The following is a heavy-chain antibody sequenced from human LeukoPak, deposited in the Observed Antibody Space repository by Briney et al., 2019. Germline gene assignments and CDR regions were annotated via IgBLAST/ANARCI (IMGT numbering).Heavy chain of an antibody. CDR1: GYSISSGYY. Sequence: SETLSLTCAVSGYSISSGYYWGWSRPPPGKGLEWIGSIYHSGSTYYNPSLKSRVTISVDTSKNQFSLKLSSVTAADTAVYYCARDQWFGDQYYYGMDVWGKGTTVTVSS. J-gene: IGHJ6*04. D-gene: IGHD3-10*01. CDR2: IYHSGST. CDR3: ARDQWFGDQYYYGMDV. V-gene: IGHV4-38-2*02.